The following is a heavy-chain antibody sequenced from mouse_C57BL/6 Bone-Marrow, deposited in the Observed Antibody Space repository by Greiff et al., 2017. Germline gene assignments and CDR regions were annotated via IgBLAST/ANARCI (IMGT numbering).Heavy chain of an antibody. D-gene: IGHD4-1*01. Sequence: VQLKESGAELVRPGASVKLSCTASGFNIKDDYMYWVKQRPEQGLEWIGWIDPENGDTEYASKFQGKATITADTSSNTAYLQLSSLTSEDTAVYYCTLTGTWYFDVWGTGTTVTVSS. CDR2: IDPENGDT. J-gene: IGHJ1*03. V-gene: IGHV14-4*01. CDR1: GFNIKDDY. CDR3: TLTGTWYFDV.